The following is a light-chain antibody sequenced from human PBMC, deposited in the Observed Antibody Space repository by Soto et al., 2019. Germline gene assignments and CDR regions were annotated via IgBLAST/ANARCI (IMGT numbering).Light chain of an antibody. CDR2: GAS. V-gene: IGKV3-20*01. J-gene: IGKJ3*01. CDR3: QQYGSSPRVT. Sequence: EIELTQSPGPLSLSPGERATLSCRASQSVSSSYLAWYQQKPGQAPRLLSYGASSRATGIPDRLSGSGSGTHFTLTISRLEPKDFAVYYCQQYGSSPRVTFGPGTKVDIK. CDR1: QSVSSSY.